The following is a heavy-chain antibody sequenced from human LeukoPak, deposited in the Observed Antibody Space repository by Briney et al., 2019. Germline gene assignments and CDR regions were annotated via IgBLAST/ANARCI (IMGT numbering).Heavy chain of an antibody. D-gene: IGHD6-19*01. CDR2: ISPERGGT. CDR3: ARDMSKAVAGNDY. CDR1: AYTFIAYF. Sequence: ASVKVSCKASAYTFIAYFMHWVRQAPGQGLEWMGWISPERGGTNYAQRFQGRVTMTRDTSTNTVYMELSGLTSDDTAIYYCARDMSKAVAGNDYWGQGTLVTLSS. V-gene: IGHV1-2*02. J-gene: IGHJ4*02.